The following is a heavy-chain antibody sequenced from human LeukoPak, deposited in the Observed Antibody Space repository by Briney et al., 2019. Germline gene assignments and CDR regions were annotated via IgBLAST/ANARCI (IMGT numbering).Heavy chain of an antibody. J-gene: IGHJ6*02. D-gene: IGHD4-11*01. V-gene: IGHV3-7*01. CDR3: ARDGLPDTVIMLYYYYGMDV. CDR2: IKQDGSEK. CDR1: GFTFSSYW. Sequence: GGSLRLSCAASGFTFSSYWMSWVRQAPGKGLEWVANIKQDGSEKYYVDSVKGRFTISRDNAKNSLHLQMNSLRAEDTAVYYCARDGLPDTVIMLYYYYGMDVWGQGTTVTVSS.